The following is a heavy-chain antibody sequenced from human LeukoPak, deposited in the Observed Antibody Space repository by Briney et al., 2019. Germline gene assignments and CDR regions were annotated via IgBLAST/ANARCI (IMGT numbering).Heavy chain of an antibody. Sequence: ASVKVSCKASGYTFTGYYMHWVRQAPGQGLEWMGWINPNSGGTNYAQKFQGRVIMTRDTSISTAYMELSRLRSDDTAVYYCARDSSGWYGHGMDVWGQGTTVTVSS. CDR2: INPNSGGT. J-gene: IGHJ6*02. D-gene: IGHD6-19*01. V-gene: IGHV1-2*02. CDR1: GYTFTGYY. CDR3: ARDSSGWYGHGMDV.